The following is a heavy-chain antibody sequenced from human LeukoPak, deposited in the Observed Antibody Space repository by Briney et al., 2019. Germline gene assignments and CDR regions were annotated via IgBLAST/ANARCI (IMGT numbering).Heavy chain of an antibody. CDR2: IYYSGST. CDR1: GGSISSYY. D-gene: IGHD4-11*01. J-gene: IGHJ4*02. CDR3: ARHMTTGTDY. V-gene: IGHV4-59*01. Sequence: KASETLSLTCTVSGGSISSYYWSWIRQPPGKGLEWIGYIYYSGSTNYNPSLKSRVTISVDTSKNQFSLKLSSVTAADTAVYYCARHMTTGTDYWGQGTLVTVSS.